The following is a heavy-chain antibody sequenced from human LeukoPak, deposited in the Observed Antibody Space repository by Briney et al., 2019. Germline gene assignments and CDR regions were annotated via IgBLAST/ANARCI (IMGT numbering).Heavy chain of an antibody. J-gene: IGHJ4*02. CDR1: GFTFSGYE. D-gene: IGHD3-10*01. CDR3: ASGSGSYYTSDYFDY. CDR2: ISSSGSTI. V-gene: IGHV3-48*03. Sequence: PGGSLRLSCAASGFTFSGYEMNWVRQAPGKGLEWVSYISSSGSTIYYADSVKGRFTISRDNAKNSLYLQMNSLRAEDTAVYYCASGSGSYYTSDYFDYWGQGTLVTVSS.